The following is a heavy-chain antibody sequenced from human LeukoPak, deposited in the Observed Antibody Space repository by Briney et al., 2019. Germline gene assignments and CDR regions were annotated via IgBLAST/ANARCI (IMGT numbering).Heavy chain of an antibody. Sequence: ASVKVSCKASGGTFSSYAISWVRQAPGQGLEWMGRIIPILGIANYAQKFQGRVTITADKSTSTAYMELSSLRSEDTAVYYCASARIGHYYDSSGYFDYWGQGALVTVSS. J-gene: IGHJ4*02. D-gene: IGHD3-22*01. CDR1: GGTFSSYA. V-gene: IGHV1-69*04. CDR2: IIPILGIA. CDR3: ASARIGHYYDSSGYFDY.